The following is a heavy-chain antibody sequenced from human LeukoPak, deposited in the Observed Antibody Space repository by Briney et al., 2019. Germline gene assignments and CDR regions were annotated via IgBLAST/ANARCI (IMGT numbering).Heavy chain of an antibody. CDR3: ARVELWFGELLPFDY. D-gene: IGHD3-10*01. CDR1: GHTFTGYY. V-gene: IGHV1-2*02. J-gene: IGHJ4*02. CDR2: INPNSGGT. Sequence: GASVKVSCEASGHTFTGYYMHWVRQAPGQGLEWMGWINPNSGGTNYAQKFQGRITMTRDTSISTAYMELSRLRSDDTAVYYCARVELWFGELLPFDYWGQGTLVTVSS.